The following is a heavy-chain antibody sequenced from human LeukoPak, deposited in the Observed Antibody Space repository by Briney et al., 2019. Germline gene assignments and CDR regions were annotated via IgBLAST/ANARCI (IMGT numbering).Heavy chain of an antibody. CDR3: ASFQDDILTGYNDY. J-gene: IGHJ4*02. CDR1: GYTFTGYY. Sequence: ASVKVSCKASGYTFTGYYMHWVRQAPGQGLEWMGWINPNSGGTNYAQKFQGRVTMTRDTSISTAYMELSRLRSDDTAVYYCASFQDDILTGYNDYWGREPWSPSPQ. CDR2: INPNSGGT. V-gene: IGHV1-2*02. D-gene: IGHD3-9*01.